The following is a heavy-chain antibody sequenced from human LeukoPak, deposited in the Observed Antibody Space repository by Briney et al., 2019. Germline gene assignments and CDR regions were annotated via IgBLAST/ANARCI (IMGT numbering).Heavy chain of an antibody. CDR1: GFTFSSYG. V-gene: IGHV3-30*18. CDR2: TSHDGSDK. Sequence: GRSLRLSCAASGFTFSSYGMHWVRQAPGKGLEWVAMTSHDGSDKYYADSVKGRFTISRDNSKNTLYLQMNSLRPEDTAVYHCAKDLYGSGWYNYFDPWGRGALVTVSS. J-gene: IGHJ5*02. D-gene: IGHD6-19*01. CDR3: AKDLYGSGWYNYFDP.